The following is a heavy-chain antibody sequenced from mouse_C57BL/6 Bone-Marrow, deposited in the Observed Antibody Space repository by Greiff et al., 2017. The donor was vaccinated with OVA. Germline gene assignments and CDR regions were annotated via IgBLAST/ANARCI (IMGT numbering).Heavy chain of an antibody. D-gene: IGHD2-3*01. CDR1: GFTFTDYY. CDR3: ARSFYDGYYAMDY. V-gene: IGHV7-3*01. Sequence: EVKLMESGGGLVQPGGSLSLSCAASGFTFTDYYMSWVRQPPGKALEWLGFIRNKANGYTTEYSASVKGRFTISRDNSQSILYLQMNALRAEDSDTYYCARSFYDGYYAMDYWGQGTSVTVSS. J-gene: IGHJ4*01. CDR2: IRNKANGYTT.